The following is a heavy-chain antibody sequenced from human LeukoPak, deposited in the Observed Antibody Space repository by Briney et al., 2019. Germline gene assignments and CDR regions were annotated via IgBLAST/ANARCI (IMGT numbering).Heavy chain of an antibody. CDR2: IIPIFGTA. J-gene: IGHJ3*02. D-gene: IGHD4-23*01. CDR1: GCTFSSYA. Sequence: SVKVSCKASGCTFSSYAISWVRQAPGQGLEWMGGIIPIFGTANYAQKFQGRVTITADESTSTAYMELNSLRAEDTAVYYCAREHEGIGGNSEVSAFDIWGQGTMVTVSS. V-gene: IGHV1-69*13. CDR3: AREHEGIGGNSEVSAFDI.